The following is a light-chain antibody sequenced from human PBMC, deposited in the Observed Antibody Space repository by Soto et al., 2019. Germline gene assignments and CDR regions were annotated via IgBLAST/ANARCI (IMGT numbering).Light chain of an antibody. CDR1: QTISSW. CDR3: QHYNSYSEA. Sequence: DIQMTQSPSTLSGSVGDRVTITCRASQTISSWLAWYQQKPGKAPKLLIYKVSTLKSGVPSRFSGSGSGTEFTLTISSLQPDDFVTYYCQHYNSYSEAFGQGTKVDIK. J-gene: IGKJ1*01. V-gene: IGKV1-5*03. CDR2: KVS.